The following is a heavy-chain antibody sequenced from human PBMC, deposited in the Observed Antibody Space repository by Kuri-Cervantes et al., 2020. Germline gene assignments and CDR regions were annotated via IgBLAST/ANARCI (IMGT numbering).Heavy chain of an antibody. CDR2: IYPGDSDT. J-gene: IGHJ3*02. CDR1: GYRFTSYW. V-gene: IGHV5-51*01. CDR3: ARSGRGLETGYYSLGAFDI. D-gene: IGHD3-9*01. Sequence: KVSCKGSGYRFTSYWIVWVRQMPGKGLEWMGIIYPGDSDTRYSPSFQGQVTISADKSSSTAYLQWRSLKASDTATYFCARSGRGLETGYYSLGAFDIWGQGTMVTVSS.